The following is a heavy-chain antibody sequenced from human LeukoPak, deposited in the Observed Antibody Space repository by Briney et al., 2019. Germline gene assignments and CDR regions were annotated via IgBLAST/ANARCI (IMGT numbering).Heavy chain of an antibody. D-gene: IGHD2-2*01. Sequence: ASVKVSCKASGYTFTGYYMHWVRPAPGQGLEWMGCINPNSGGTNYAQKFQGRVTMTRDTSISTAYMELSRQRSDDTAVYYSARDLGQLLSEGDPWGQGTLVTVSS. J-gene: IGHJ5*02. CDR3: ARDLGQLLSEGDP. V-gene: IGHV1-2*02. CDR1: GYTFTGYY. CDR2: INPNSGGT.